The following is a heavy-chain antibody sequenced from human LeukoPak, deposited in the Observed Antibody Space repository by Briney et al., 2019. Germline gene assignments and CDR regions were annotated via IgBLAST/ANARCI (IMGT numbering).Heavy chain of an antibody. V-gene: IGHV4-38-2*02. CDR1: GYSISSGYY. Sequence: SETLSLTCSVSGYSISSGYYWGWIRQPPGKGLEWIGSIYHSGSTYYNPSLKSRVTMSVDTSKNQFSLKLSSVTAADTAVYYCARVICSGGSCRFDYWGQGTLVTVSS. J-gene: IGHJ4*02. D-gene: IGHD2-15*01. CDR2: IYHSGST. CDR3: ARVICSGGSCRFDY.